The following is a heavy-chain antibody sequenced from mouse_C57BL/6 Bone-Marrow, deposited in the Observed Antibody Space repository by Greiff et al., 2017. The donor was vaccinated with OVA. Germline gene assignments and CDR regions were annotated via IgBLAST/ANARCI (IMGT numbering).Heavy chain of an antibody. CDR1: GFNIKDDY. V-gene: IGHV14-4*01. Sequence: VQLQQSGAELVRPGASVKLSCTASGFNIKDDYMHWVKQRPEQGLEWIGWIDPENGDTEYASKFQGKATITADTSSNIAYLQLSSLTSEDTAVYYCTSFITTVVAPFAYWGQGTLVTVSA. J-gene: IGHJ3*01. D-gene: IGHD1-1*01. CDR3: TSFITTVVAPFAY. CDR2: IDPENGDT.